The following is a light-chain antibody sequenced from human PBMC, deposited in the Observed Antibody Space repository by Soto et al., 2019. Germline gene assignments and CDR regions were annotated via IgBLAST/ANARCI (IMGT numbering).Light chain of an antibody. CDR3: QRYGSSPPYS. Sequence: EMVLTQSPGTLSLSPGERATLSCRASQSVSSSYLAWYQQKPGQAPRLLIYGASSRATGIPDRFSGSGSGTDFPLTISRLEPEDFAVYYCQRYGSSPPYSFGQGTKLEIK. CDR2: GAS. J-gene: IGKJ2*03. V-gene: IGKV3-20*01. CDR1: QSVSSSY.